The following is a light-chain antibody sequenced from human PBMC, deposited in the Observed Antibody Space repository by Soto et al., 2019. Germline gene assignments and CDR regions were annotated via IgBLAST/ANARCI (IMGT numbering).Light chain of an antibody. Sequence: QSVLTQPASVSGSPGQSITISCTGTSSDVGGYNYVSWYQQHPAKAPKLMIYDVSNRPSGVSSRFSGAKSGNTASLTISGLQAEDEADYYCSSYTSSSTLVFGGGTKVTVL. CDR2: DVS. CDR3: SSYTSSSTLV. J-gene: IGLJ2*01. V-gene: IGLV2-14*03. CDR1: SSDVGGYNY.